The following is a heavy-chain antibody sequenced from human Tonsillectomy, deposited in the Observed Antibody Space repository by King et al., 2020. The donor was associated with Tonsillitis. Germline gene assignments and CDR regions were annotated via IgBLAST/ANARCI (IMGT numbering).Heavy chain of an antibody. V-gene: IGHV3-13*01. Sequence: VQLVESGGGLVQPGGSLRLSCAASGFTFSSYDMHWVRQATGKGLEWVSAIGTAGDTYYPGSVKGRFTLSRENAKNSLYLQMNSLRAGETAVNYCARDGGGGGIDYWGQGTLVTVSS. CDR2: IGTAGDT. CDR1: GFTFSSYD. J-gene: IGHJ4*02. CDR3: ARDGGGGGIDY. D-gene: IGHD3-16*01.